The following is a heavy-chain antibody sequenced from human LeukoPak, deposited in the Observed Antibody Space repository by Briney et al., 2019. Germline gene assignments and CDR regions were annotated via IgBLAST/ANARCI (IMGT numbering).Heavy chain of an antibody. Sequence: SVKVSCKASGGTFSSYAISWVRQAPGQGLEWMGGIIPIFGTANYAQKFQGRVTITADESTSTAYMELSSLRSEDTAVYYCASQSGSYAPFDYWGQGTLVTVSS. CDR1: GGTFSSYA. D-gene: IGHD1-26*01. V-gene: IGHV1-69*13. CDR3: ASQSGSYAPFDY. J-gene: IGHJ4*02. CDR2: IIPIFGTA.